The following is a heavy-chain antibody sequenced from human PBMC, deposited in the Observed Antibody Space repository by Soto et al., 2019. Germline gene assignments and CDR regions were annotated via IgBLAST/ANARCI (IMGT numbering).Heavy chain of an antibody. J-gene: IGHJ6*02. CDR1: GFTFSSYA. CDR3: ATGGGYDYGHYYYGMDV. Sequence: GGSLRLSCAASGFTFSSYAMHWVRQAPGKGLEWVAVISYDGSNKYYADSVKGRFTISRDNSKNTLYLQMNSLRAEDTAVYYCATGGGYDYGHYYYGMDVWGQGTTVTVSS. V-gene: IGHV3-30-3*01. D-gene: IGHD5-12*01. CDR2: ISYDGSNK.